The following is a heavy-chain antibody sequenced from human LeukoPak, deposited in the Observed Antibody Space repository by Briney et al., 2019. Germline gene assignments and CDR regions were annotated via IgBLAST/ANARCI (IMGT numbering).Heavy chain of an antibody. CDR2: INHSGST. V-gene: IGHV4-39*07. Sequence: SETLCLTCTLSGGSISSGGYYWSWIRQPPGKGLEWIGEINHSGSTNYNPSLKSRVTISVDTSKNQFSLKLSSVTAADTAVYYCARGPDDPRDAFDIWGQGTMVTVSS. CDR3: ARGPDDPRDAFDI. CDR1: GGSISSGGYY. J-gene: IGHJ3*02. D-gene: IGHD1-1*01.